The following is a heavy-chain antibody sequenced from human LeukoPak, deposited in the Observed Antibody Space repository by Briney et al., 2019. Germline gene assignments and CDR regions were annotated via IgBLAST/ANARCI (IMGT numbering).Heavy chain of an antibody. CDR1: GYTFTNYY. CDR3: AIVYRYRSSWYDYYYYYRGV. D-gene: IGHD6-13*01. Sequence: ASVKVSYKASGYTFTNYYINWVRQAPGQGLEWVGWINPNSGKTDYAQKFQGRVTITRNTSKSTAYMELNSLRSDDTAVYYFAIVYRYRSSWYDYYYYYRGVWCKGTRVNGPS. CDR2: INPNSGKT. V-gene: IGHV1-8*03. J-gene: IGHJ6*03.